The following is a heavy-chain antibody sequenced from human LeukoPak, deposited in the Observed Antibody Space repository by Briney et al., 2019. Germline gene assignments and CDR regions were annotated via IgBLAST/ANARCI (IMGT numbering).Heavy chain of an antibody. D-gene: IGHD3-10*01. Sequence: GGSLRLSCAASGFSFSGYDMHWVRQAPGKGLEWVAIIGYDGSNKYYGDSVKGRFTISRDNAKNSLNLQMNSLRAEDTAVYYCASSITMVRVFDYWGQGTLVTVSS. V-gene: IGHV3-33*03. J-gene: IGHJ4*02. CDR2: IGYDGSNK. CDR3: ASSITMVRVFDY. CDR1: GFSFSGYD.